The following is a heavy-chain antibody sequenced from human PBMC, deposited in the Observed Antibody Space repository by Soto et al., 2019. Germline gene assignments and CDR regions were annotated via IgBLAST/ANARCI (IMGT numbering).Heavy chain of an antibody. J-gene: IGHJ3*02. V-gene: IGHV3-48*03. D-gene: IGHD2-15*01. CDR1: GFTFSSYE. Sequence: GGSLRLSCAASGFTFSSYEMNWVRQAPGKGLEWGSYISSSDSTIYYSDSVKGRFTISRDNAKKSLYLQMNSLRAEDTAVYYCERDSLPARRRGYCSAGRCKSSRAFEIWGQGTIVTLS. CDR3: ERDSLPARRRGYCSAGRCKSSRAFEI. CDR2: ISSSDSTI.